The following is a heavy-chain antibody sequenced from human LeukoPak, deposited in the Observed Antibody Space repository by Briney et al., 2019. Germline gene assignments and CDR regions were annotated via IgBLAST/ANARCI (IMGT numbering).Heavy chain of an antibody. CDR1: GFTFSSYE. CDR3: ARDIAVTGGVYFDY. D-gene: IGHD2-21*01. CDR2: ISSSGNRI. J-gene: IGHJ4*02. Sequence: GGSLRLSCAASGFTFSSYEMNWVRQAPGKGLEWISYISSSGNRIHYADSVKGRFTISRDNAKNSLYLQMNSLRAEDTAVYYCARDIAVTGGVYFDYWGQGTLVTVSS. V-gene: IGHV3-48*03.